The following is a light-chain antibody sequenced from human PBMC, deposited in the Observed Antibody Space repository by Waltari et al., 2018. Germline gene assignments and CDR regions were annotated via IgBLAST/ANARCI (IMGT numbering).Light chain of an antibody. J-gene: IGLJ2*01. Sequence: QSALTQPPSASGSPGQSVTISSTGTRSDIGAYNYVPWYQNHPGKAPKFIMFEVTKRPSGVPDRFSGSKSGITASLTISGLQPEDEADYYCSSYAGSNYLVFGGGTKLTVL. CDR3: SSYAGSNYLV. CDR2: EVT. V-gene: IGLV2-8*01. CDR1: RSDIGAYNY.